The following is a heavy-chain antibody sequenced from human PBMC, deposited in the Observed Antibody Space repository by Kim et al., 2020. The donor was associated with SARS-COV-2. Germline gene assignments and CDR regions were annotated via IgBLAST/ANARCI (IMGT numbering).Heavy chain of an antibody. D-gene: IGHD6-13*01. CDR3: ARGSQQPGDYYYGMDV. CDR1: GFTFSSYD. J-gene: IGHJ6*02. CDR2: IGTAGDT. Sequence: GGSLRLSCAASGFTFSSYDMHWVRQATGKGLEWVSAIGTAGDTYYPGSVKGRFTISRENAKNSLYLQMNSLRAGDTAVYYCARGSQQPGDYYYGMDVWGQGTTVTVSS. V-gene: IGHV3-13*01.